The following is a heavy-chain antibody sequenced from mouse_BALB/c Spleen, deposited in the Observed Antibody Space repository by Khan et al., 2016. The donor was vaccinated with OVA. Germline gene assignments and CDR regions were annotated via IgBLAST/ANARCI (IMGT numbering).Heavy chain of an antibody. J-gene: IGHJ4*01. D-gene: IGHD1-1*01. Sequence: QVQLKESGPGLVAPSQSLSITCTVSGFSLTSYGVHWVRQPPGKGLEWLVVIWRDGVTSSHSALKSRLSISQDNSKSQLFLNMNSLQTDDTAMYYCARGIYYCGSRYMDYWGQGTSVTVSA. CDR1: GFSLTSYG. V-gene: IGHV2-6*02. CDR2: IWRDGVT. CDR3: ARGIYYCGSRYMDY.